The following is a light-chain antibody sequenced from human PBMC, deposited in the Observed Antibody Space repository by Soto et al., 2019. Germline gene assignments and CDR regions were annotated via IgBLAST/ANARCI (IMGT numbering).Light chain of an antibody. Sequence: DLQMTQSPSSLSASVGDGVTITCRASQSISTYLNWYQQKPGKAPKLLIYSASSLQSGVPSRFSGSGSGTDFTLTISSLQPEDFATYYCQQSYNTPRTFGQGTKVEIK. CDR1: QSISTY. V-gene: IGKV1-39*01. CDR3: QQSYNTPRT. J-gene: IGKJ1*01. CDR2: SAS.